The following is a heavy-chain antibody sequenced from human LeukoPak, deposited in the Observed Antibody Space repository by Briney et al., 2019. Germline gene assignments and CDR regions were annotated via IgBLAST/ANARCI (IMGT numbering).Heavy chain of an antibody. CDR3: ARETAAGENFDY. V-gene: IGHV1-46*01. D-gene: IGHD6-13*01. CDR2: INPSGGST. J-gene: IGHJ4*02. CDR1: GYTFTSYY. Sequence: ASVKVSCKASGYTFTSYYMHWVRQAHGQGLELMGIINPSGGSTSYAQKFQGRVTMTRDTSTSTVYMELSSLRSEDTAVYYCARETAAGENFDYWGQGTLVTVSS.